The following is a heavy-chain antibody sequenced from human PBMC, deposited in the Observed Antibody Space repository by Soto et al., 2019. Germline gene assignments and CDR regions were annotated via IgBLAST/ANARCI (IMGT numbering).Heavy chain of an antibody. V-gene: IGHV3-74*01. D-gene: IGHD3-22*01. CDR2: IKIDGSST. CDR3: ARGCYYESRGYYYTIDY. Sequence: PGGSLRLSCAVSGFSLRTYWMHWGRQAPGKGLVWVSRIKIDGSSTSYADSVKGRFTVSRDNAKNTLFLQMNSLRAEDTPVYYCARGCYYESRGYYYTIDYWGPGTLVTFSS. CDR1: GFSLRTYW. J-gene: IGHJ4*02.